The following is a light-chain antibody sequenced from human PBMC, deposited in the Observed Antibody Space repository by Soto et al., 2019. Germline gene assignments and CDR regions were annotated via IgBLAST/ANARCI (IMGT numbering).Light chain of an antibody. V-gene: IGKV1-9*01. CDR1: QVISTS. Sequence: DIQLTQSPSFLSPSIGESVTITCRASQVISTSLAWYQVKPGKAPKVLIYDALNLESGVPSRFSGSGYGTEFTLTIRSLQPDDFATYCCQHYGGMWTFGQGTKVDIK. CDR3: QHYGGMWT. CDR2: DAL. J-gene: IGKJ1*01.